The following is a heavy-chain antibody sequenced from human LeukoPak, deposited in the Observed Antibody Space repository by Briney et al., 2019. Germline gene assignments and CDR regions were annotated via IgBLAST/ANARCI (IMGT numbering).Heavy chain of an antibody. CDR1: GYSFTSYW. J-gene: IGHJ3*02. D-gene: IGHD5-12*01. V-gene: IGHV5-51*01. CDR3: ASPSGYDKNRVHAFDI. Sequence: KGGESLKISCKGSGYSFTSYWIGWVRHMPGKVLEWTGIIYPGDSDTRYSPSFQRQVTISADKSISTAYLQWSSLKASDTAMYYCASPSGYDKNRVHAFDIWGQGTMVTVSS. CDR2: IYPGDSDT.